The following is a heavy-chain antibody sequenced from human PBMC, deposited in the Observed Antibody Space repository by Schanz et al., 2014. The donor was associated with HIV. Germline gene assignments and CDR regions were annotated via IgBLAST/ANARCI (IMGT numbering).Heavy chain of an antibody. Sequence: QVQLVESGGGVVQPGRSLRLSCAASGFTFRNYGMHWVRQAPGKGLEWVAVIWYDGSNKYYADSVKGRFTISRDNSKNTLYLQMNSLRAEDTAVYYCARDPAYSYDNYYFYGMDVWGQGTTVTVSS. D-gene: IGHD3-10*01. CDR1: GFTFRNYG. CDR3: ARDPAYSYDNYYFYGMDV. CDR2: IWYDGSNK. J-gene: IGHJ6*02. V-gene: IGHV3-33*01.